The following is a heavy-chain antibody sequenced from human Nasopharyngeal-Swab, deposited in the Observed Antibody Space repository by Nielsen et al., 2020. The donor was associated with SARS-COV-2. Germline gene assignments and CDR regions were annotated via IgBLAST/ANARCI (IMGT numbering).Heavy chain of an antibody. D-gene: IGHD2-15*01. CDR2: IIPIFGTA. CDR3: ARSVVVILGDYYYYYGMDV. Sequence: SVKASCKASGGTFSSYAISWEPQSPGQGLEWMGGIIPIFGTANYAQKFQGRVTITADESTSTAYMELSSLRSEDTAVYYCARSVVVILGDYYYYYGMDVWGQGTTVTVSS. V-gene: IGHV1-69*13. CDR1: GGTFSSYA. J-gene: IGHJ6*02.